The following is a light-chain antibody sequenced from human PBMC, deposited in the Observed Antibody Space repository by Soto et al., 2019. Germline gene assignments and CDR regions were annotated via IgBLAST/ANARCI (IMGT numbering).Light chain of an antibody. Sequence: IQMTQSPASLSASVGDRVTISYQASQDIRIYLNWYQQKPGKAPTLLIHDASDLETGVPSRFSGSGSGTDFTFTINSLQPEDFATYYCQQYDNVPLTFGPGTKVDIK. CDR2: DAS. CDR1: QDIRIY. CDR3: QQYDNVPLT. J-gene: IGKJ3*01. V-gene: IGKV1-33*01.